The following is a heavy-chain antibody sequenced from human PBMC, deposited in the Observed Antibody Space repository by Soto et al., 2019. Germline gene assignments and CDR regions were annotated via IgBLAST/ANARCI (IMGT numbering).Heavy chain of an antibody. V-gene: IGHV1-18*01. CDR1: GYNFHTYS. CDR2: ISPYNGNT. J-gene: IGHJ6*02. Sequence: QVQLVQSEPEVKKPGASVKVSCQASGYNFHTYSISWVRQAPGQGLEWMGWISPYNGNTNYAQKIQGRVIMTRDTSTTTAYMELRSLRSDDTAVYYCVRGGDCSSTSCYTPNYYYGLDVWGQGTTVTVSS. CDR3: VRGGDCSSTSCYTPNYYYGLDV. D-gene: IGHD2-2*02.